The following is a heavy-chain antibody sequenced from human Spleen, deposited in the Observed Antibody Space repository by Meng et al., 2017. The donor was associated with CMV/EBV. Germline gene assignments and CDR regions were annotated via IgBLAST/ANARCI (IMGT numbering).Heavy chain of an antibody. CDR2: ISSSSSYI. V-gene: IGHV3-21*01. Sequence: GESLKISCAASGFTFSSYSMNWVRQAPGKGLEWVSSISSSSSYIYYADSVKGRFTISRDNAKNSLYLQMNSLRAEDTAVYYCARAGGDYCSSTSCYPPYYFDYWGQGTLVTVSS. J-gene: IGHJ4*02. D-gene: IGHD2-2*01. CDR3: ARAGGDYCSSTSCYPPYYFDY. CDR1: GFTFSSYS.